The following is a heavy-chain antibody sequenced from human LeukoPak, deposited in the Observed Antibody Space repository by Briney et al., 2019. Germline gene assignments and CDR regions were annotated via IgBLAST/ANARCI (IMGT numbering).Heavy chain of an antibody. V-gene: IGHV3-74*01. CDR1: GFTFSSYW. Sequence: GGSLRLSCAASGFTFSSYWMHWVRQAPWKGLVWVSRINTDGSSTNYADSVKGRFTISRDNAKNTLYLQMNSLRAEDTALYYCARGLPGGPYYFDYWGQGTLVTVSS. CDR3: ARGLPGGPYYFDY. CDR2: INTDGSST. J-gene: IGHJ4*02. D-gene: IGHD3-16*01.